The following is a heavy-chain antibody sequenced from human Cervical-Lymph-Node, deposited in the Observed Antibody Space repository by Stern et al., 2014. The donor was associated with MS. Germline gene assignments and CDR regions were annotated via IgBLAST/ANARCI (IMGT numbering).Heavy chain of an antibody. CDR1: GYRFTGYH. J-gene: IGHJ3*02. CDR3: ATWWELLLRSVVDAFDM. V-gene: IGHV1-2*06. CDR2: INPGRGDT. Sequence: VQLVQSGAEVKKPGASVKVSCKASGYRFTGYHIHWVLHAPGQGLEWMGRINPGRGDTNYAPKFKGRGTLPRDTSINTAYMELSRLNSDDTAVYYCATWWELLLRSVVDAFDMWGQGTMVTVSS. D-gene: IGHD1-26*01.